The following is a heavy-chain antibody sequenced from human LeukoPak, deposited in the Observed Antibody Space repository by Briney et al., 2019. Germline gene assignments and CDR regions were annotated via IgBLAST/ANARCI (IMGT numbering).Heavy chain of an antibody. J-gene: IGHJ4*02. D-gene: IGHD5-18*01. Sequence: AVTLSLTCTVSGGSISSSSYYWGWIRQPPGKGLEWIGSIYYSGSNYYNPSLKSRVTISVDTSKNQFSLKLSSVTAADTAVYYCARASFQRVNSYAARFDYWGQGTLVTVSS. CDR1: GGSISSSSYY. V-gene: IGHV4-39*01. CDR2: IYYSGSN. CDR3: ARASFQRVNSYAARFDY.